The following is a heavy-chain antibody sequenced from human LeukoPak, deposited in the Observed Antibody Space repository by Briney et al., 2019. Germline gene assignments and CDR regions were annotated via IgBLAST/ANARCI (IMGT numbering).Heavy chain of an antibody. D-gene: IGHD6-19*01. CDR1: GGSISSGGYY. CDR2: IYYSGST. Sequence: PSQTLSLTYTVSGGSISSGGYYWSWIRQHPGKGLEWIGYIYYSGSTYYNPSLKSRVTISVDTSKNQFSLKLSSVTAADTAVYYCARHSSGWYDYFDYWGQGTLVTVSS. V-gene: IGHV4-31*03. J-gene: IGHJ4*02. CDR3: ARHSSGWYDYFDY.